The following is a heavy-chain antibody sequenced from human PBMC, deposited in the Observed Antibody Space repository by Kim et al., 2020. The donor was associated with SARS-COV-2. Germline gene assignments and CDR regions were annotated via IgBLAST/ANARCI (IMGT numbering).Heavy chain of an antibody. J-gene: IGHJ5*02. D-gene: IGHD3-10*01. CDR3: ARESYGSGSYYRVDGGTNWFDP. CDR2: IYYSGST. V-gene: IGHV4-61*01. CDR1: GGSVSSGSYY. Sequence: SETLSLTCTVSGGSVSSGSYYWSWIRQPPGKGLEWIGYIYYSGSTNYNPSLKSRVTISVDTSKNQFSLKLSSVTAADTAVYYCARESYGSGSYYRVDGGTNWFDPWGQGTLVTVSS.